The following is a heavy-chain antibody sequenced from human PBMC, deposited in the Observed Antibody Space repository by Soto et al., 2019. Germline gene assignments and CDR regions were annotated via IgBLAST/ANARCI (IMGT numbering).Heavy chain of an antibody. J-gene: IGHJ5*02. D-gene: IGHD2-2*01. CDR2: INVYNGKT. Sequence: QVQLVQSGAEVKKPGASVKVSCKTSGYTFTSYSISWVRQAPGQGLEWMGWINVYNGKTKYEQNLQGRVTMTTDTSTSTAYMELRSLRSDDTAVYYCARDLAVGWFDPWGQGTLVTVSS. V-gene: IGHV1-18*01. CDR1: GYTFTSYS. CDR3: ARDLAVGWFDP.